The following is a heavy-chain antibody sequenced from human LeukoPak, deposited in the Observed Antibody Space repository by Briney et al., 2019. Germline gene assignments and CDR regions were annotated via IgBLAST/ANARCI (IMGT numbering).Heavy chain of an antibody. Sequence: SETLSLTCIVSGGSISPYYWSWIRQPPGSGLEWIAYIYYSGSTSYNPSLKSRVAISVDTSNNEVSLKLSSVTAADTAEYYCARHGYCSGGSCYWDYWGQGTLVTVSS. CDR1: GGSISPYY. V-gene: IGHV4-59*08. CDR2: IYYSGST. D-gene: IGHD2-15*01. CDR3: ARHGYCSGGSCYWDY. J-gene: IGHJ4*02.